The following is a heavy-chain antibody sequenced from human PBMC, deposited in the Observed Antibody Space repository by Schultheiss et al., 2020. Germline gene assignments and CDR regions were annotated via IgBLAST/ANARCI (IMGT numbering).Heavy chain of an antibody. J-gene: IGHJ6*03. Sequence: GGSLRLSCAASGFTFSSYGMHWVRQAPGKGLEWVAVIWYDGSNKYYADSVKGRFTISRDNSKNTLYLQMNSLRAEDTAVYYCATLPRYYYYYYMDVWGKGTTVTGSS. CDR2: IWYDGSNK. CDR1: GFTFSSYG. CDR3: ATLPRYYYYYYMDV. V-gene: IGHV3-33*08.